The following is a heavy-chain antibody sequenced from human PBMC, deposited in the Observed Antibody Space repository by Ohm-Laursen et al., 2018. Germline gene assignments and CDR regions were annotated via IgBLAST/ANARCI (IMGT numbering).Heavy chain of an antibody. CDR1: GFTFSSYA. J-gene: IGHJ5*02. V-gene: IGHV3-7*01. D-gene: IGHD3-22*01. Sequence: SLRLSCSASGFTFSSYAMSWVRQAPRKGLEWVANIKQDGSKTYYVDSVKGRFTISRDNAQNSLYLQMNSLRAEDTAVYYCARKLYYYDSGDKGWFDPWGQGTLVTVSS. CDR3: ARKLYYYDSGDKGWFDP. CDR2: IKQDGSKT.